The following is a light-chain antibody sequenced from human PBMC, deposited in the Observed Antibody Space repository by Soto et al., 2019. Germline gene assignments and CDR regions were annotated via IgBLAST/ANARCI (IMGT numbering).Light chain of an antibody. CDR2: GAS. V-gene: IGKV3-15*01. J-gene: IGKJ4*01. Sequence: EIVMTQSPATLPVSPGERATLSCRASQSVSSNLAWYQQRPGQAPRLLIYGASTRATGIPARFSGSGSGTEFTFSISSLQSEDFAVYYCQQYTNWPPLTFGGGTKVEIK. CDR1: QSVSSN. CDR3: QQYTNWPPLT.